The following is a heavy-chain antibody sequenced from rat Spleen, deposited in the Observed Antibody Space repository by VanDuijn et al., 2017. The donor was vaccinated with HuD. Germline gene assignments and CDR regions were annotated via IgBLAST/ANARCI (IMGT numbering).Heavy chain of an antibody. CDR3: ARSFGVRAFDY. D-gene: IGHD4-3*01. CDR2: IWAGGST. Sequence: QVQLKESGPGLMQPSETLSLTCTVSGFSLTSNGVGWVRQPLGKGLVWMGTIWAGGSTNYNSAVQSRLSISRDTSKSQVFLKMNSLQPEDTGTYYCARSFGVRAFDYWGQGVMVTVSS. J-gene: IGHJ2*01. CDR1: GFSLTSNG. V-gene: IGHV2-72*01.